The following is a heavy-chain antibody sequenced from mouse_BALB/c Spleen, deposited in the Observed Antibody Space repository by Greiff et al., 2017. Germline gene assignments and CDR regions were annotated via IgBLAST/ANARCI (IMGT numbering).Heavy chain of an antibody. CDR2: IRLKSDNYAT. V-gene: IGHV6-6*02. J-gene: IGHJ2*01. CDR3: TTVVADY. Sequence: EVKLVESGGGLVQPGGSMKLSCVASGFTFSSYWMSWVRQSPEKGLEWVAEIRLKSDNYATHYAESVKGKFTISRDDSKSRLYLQMNSLRAEDTGIYYCTTVVADYWGQGTTLTVSS. D-gene: IGHD1-1*01. CDR1: GFTFSSYW.